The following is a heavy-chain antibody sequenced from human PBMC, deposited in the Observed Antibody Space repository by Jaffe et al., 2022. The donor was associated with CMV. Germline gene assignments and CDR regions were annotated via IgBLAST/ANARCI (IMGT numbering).Heavy chain of an antibody. Sequence: EVQLVESGGGLVQPGGSLRLSCAASGFTFSSYEMNWVRQAPGKGLEWVSYISSSGSTIYYADSVKGRFTISRDNAKNSLYLQMNSLRAEDTAVYYCARSGVRTWDFWSGYYTGYFDYWGQGTLVTVSS. D-gene: IGHD3-3*01. CDR1: GFTFSSYE. V-gene: IGHV3-48*03. CDR2: ISSSGSTI. J-gene: IGHJ4*02. CDR3: ARSGVRTWDFWSGYYTGYFDY.